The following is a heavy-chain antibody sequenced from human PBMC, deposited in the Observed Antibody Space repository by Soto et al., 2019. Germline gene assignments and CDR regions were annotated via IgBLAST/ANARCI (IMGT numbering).Heavy chain of an antibody. D-gene: IGHD1-1*01. CDR1: RYIFTAYF. CDR3: ASHDPGARFDP. V-gene: IGHV1-2*02. CDR2: INPNNGAT. J-gene: IGHJ5*02. Sequence: QVQLVQSGAEVKKPGASVKVSCKAPRYIFTAYFMHWVRQAPGQGLEWMGWINPNNGATHYGLSFQGRVTMYRDTSISTAYMELSSLRSDDTAVYYCASHDPGARFDPWGQGTLVIVSS.